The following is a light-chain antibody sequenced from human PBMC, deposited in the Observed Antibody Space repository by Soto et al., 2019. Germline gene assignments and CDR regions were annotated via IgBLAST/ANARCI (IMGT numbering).Light chain of an antibody. CDR3: FSYAGSSTWV. CDR2: GFT. J-gene: IGLJ3*02. CDR1: RSDIGSYNS. Sequence: QSALTQPASVSGSPGQSITISCSGTRSDIGSYNSIAWYQHYPGKAPRVIIFGFTKRPSDISDLFSGSKSGYTASLTISGLQAEDEADYFGFSYAGSSTWVFGGGTKVTVL. V-gene: IGLV2-23*02.